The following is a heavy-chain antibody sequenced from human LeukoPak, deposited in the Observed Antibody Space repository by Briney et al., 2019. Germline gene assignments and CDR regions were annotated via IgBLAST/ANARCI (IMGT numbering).Heavy chain of an antibody. Sequence: AXVKVSCKASGYTFTSYGISWVRQAPGQGLEWMGWISAYNGNTNYAQKLQGRVTMTTDTSTSTACMELRSLRSDDTAVYYCARDTQLLSSWFDPWGQGTLVTVSS. CDR1: GYTFTSYG. CDR2: ISAYNGNT. J-gene: IGHJ5*02. V-gene: IGHV1-18*01. CDR3: ARDTQLLSSWFDP. D-gene: IGHD2-2*01.